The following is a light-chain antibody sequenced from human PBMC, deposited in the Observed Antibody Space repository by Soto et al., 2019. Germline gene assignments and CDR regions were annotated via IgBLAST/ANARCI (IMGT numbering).Light chain of an antibody. V-gene: IGKV1-9*01. CDR1: QGISSY. J-gene: IGKJ4*01. CDR3: QQLNSYLLT. Sequence: DIQLTQSPSFLSASVGDRVTITCRASQGISSYLVWYQQKPGKAPKLLIYAAPTLQSGVPSRFSGSGSGTEFTLTISSLQPEDFATYYCQQLNSYLLTFGGGTKVEIK. CDR2: AAP.